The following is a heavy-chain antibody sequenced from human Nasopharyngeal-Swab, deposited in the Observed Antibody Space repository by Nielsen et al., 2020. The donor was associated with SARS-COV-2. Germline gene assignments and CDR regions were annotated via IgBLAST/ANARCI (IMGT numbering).Heavy chain of an antibody. D-gene: IGHD1-26*01. Sequence: SQTLSLTCALSGGSISSSNWWSWVRQPPGKGLEWIWEIYHSGSTNYNPSLKSRVTISVDESKNQFSLKLSSVTAADTAVYFCARDVVGATTTDAFDIWGQGTMVTVSS. J-gene: IGHJ3*02. CDR3: ARDVVGATTTDAFDI. V-gene: IGHV4-4*02. CDR1: GGSISSSNW. CDR2: IYHSGST.